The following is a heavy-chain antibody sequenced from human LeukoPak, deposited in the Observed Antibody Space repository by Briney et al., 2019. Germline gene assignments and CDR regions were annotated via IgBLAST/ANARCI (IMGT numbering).Heavy chain of an antibody. J-gene: IGHJ5*02. V-gene: IGHV1-18*01. CDR3: ARFYSSGYYWFDP. Sequence: WASVKVSCTASGYTFTSYGISWVRQAPGQGLEWMGWISAYNGNTNYAQKLQGRVTMTTDTSTSTAYMELRSLRSDDTAVYYCARFYSSGYYWFDPWGQGTLVTVSS. CDR2: ISAYNGNT. CDR1: GYTFTSYG. D-gene: IGHD3-22*01.